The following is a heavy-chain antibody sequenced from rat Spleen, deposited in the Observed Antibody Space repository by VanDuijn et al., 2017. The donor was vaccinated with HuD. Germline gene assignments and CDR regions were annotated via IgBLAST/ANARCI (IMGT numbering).Heavy chain of an antibody. D-gene: IGHD3-1*01. J-gene: IGHJ3*01. CDR2: ISYGDSSGHSGT. Sequence: EVQLVESGGGLVQPGRSLKLSCAASGFTFSNYAMAWVRQAPEKGLEWVATISYGDSSGHSGTYYRDSVRGRFTISRDNAKSTLYLQMNSLRSEDTATYYCARQRGPSWFAYWGQGTLVTVSS. V-gene: IGHV5-7*01. CDR3: ARQRGPSWFAY. CDR1: GFTFSNYA.